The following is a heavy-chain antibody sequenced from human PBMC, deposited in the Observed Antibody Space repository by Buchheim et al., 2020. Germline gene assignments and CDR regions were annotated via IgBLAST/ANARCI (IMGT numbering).Heavy chain of an antibody. CDR3: THRVGVAWLRGYNWFDP. CDR2: IYWDDDK. V-gene: IGHV2-5*02. D-gene: IGHD5-12*01. J-gene: IGHJ5*02. CDR1: GFSLSTSGVG. Sequence: QITLKESGPTLVKPTQTLTLTCTFSGFSLSTSGVGVGWIRQPPGKALEWLALIYWDDDKRYSPSLKSRLTITKDTSKNQVVLTMTNMNPVDTATYYCTHRVGVAWLRGYNWFDPWGQGTL.